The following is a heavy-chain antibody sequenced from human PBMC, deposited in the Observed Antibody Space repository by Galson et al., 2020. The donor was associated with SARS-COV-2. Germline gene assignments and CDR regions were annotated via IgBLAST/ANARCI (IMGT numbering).Heavy chain of an antibody. D-gene: IGHD5-18*01. CDR1: RRSFSDYY. V-gene: IGHV4-34*01. CDR3: ARDPTFQDTAVAHFDL. J-gene: IGHJ4*02. Sequence: SETLSLTCAVYRRSFSDYYWSWIRQPPGKGLEWIGEINHRGSTNYNPSLKSRVTMSVDASKNQFSLKLNSLTAADTAVYFCARDPTFQDTAVAHFDLWGQGTLVTVSS. CDR2: INHRGST.